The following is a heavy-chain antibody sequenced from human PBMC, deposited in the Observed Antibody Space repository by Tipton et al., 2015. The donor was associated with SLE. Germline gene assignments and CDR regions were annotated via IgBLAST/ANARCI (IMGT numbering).Heavy chain of an antibody. V-gene: IGHV4-59*01. CDR1: GGSISSYY. J-gene: IGHJ4*02. CDR3: ARVVVSTTMPHPVDG. D-gene: IGHD2-21*02. CDR2: IYYSGST. Sequence: TLSLTCTVSGGSISSYYWSWIRQPPGKGLEWIGYIYYSGSTNYNPSLKSRVTISVDTSKSQFSLRLSSVTAADTAMYYCARVVVSTTMPHPVDGWGQAPLATVS.